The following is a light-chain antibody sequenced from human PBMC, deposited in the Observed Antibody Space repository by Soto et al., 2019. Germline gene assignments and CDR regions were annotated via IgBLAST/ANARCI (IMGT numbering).Light chain of an antibody. CDR3: QQYGSPWT. Sequence: EIVLTQSPGTLSLSPGEGATLSCRASQSVSSSYLAWYQQKPGQAPRLLIYDASSRATGIPDRFSGSGSGTDFTLTISRLEPEDFAVYYCQQYGSPWTFGQGTKVEIK. CDR1: QSVSSSY. V-gene: IGKV3-20*01. J-gene: IGKJ1*01. CDR2: DAS.